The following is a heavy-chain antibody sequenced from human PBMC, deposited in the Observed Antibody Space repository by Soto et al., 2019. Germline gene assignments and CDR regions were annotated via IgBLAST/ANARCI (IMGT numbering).Heavy chain of an antibody. Sequence: PGGSLRLSCAASGFTFSSYAMSWVRQAPGKGLEWVSAISGSGGSTYYADSVKGRFTISRDNSKNTLYLQMNSLRAEDTAVYYCEKDTNYYYYGMDVWGQGTTVTVSS. CDR1: GFTFSSYA. CDR2: ISGSGGST. J-gene: IGHJ6*02. V-gene: IGHV3-23*01. CDR3: EKDTNYYYYGMDV.